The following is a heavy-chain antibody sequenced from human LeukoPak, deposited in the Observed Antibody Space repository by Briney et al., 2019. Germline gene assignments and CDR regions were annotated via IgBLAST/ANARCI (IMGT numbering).Heavy chain of an antibody. CDR2: ISWNSGSI. CDR1: GFTFDDYA. J-gene: IGHJ3*02. V-gene: IGHV3-9*01. CDR3: AKDREFLSSGWPLDAFDI. D-gene: IGHD6-19*01. Sequence: GGSLGLSCAASGFTFDDYAMHWVRQAPGKGLEWVSGISWNSGSIGYADSVKGRFTISRDNAKNSLYLQMNSLRAEDTALYYCAKDREFLSSGWPLDAFDIWGQGTMVTISS.